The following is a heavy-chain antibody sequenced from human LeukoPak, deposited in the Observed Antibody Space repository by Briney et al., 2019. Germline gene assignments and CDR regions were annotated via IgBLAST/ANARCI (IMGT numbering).Heavy chain of an antibody. Sequence: SETLSLTCAVYGGSFSGYYWSWIRQPPGKGLKWIGEINHSGSTNYNPSLKSRVTISVDTSKNQFSLKLSSVTAADAAVYYCARTLRSMVRGVKVFDPWGQGTLVTVSS. D-gene: IGHD3-10*01. CDR3: ARTLRSMVRGVKVFDP. CDR2: INHSGST. J-gene: IGHJ5*02. CDR1: GGSFSGYY. V-gene: IGHV4-34*01.